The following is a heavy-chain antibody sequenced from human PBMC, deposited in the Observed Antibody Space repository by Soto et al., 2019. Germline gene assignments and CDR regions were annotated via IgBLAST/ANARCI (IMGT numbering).Heavy chain of an antibody. D-gene: IGHD3-10*01. J-gene: IGHJ6*02. Sequence: SETLSLTCTVSGGSISSYDWSWFRQSPGKRMEWIGYVHHSWGSSYNPSLQSRVAISLDTSKSQFSLKVTSVTATDTAVYYCARQGFGPLHGLVDVWGQGTTVTVSS. CDR3: ARQGFGPLHGLVDV. V-gene: IGHV4-59*08. CDR1: GGSISSYD. CDR2: VHHSWGS.